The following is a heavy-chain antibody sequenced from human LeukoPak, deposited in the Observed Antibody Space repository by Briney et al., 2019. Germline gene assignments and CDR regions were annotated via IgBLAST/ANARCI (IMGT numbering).Heavy chain of an antibody. CDR1: GFTFSTYT. J-gene: IGHJ4*02. D-gene: IGHD3-10*01. Sequence: HPGGSLRLSCAASGFTFSTYTMHWVRQAPGKGLEWVAVISYDGSNKYYADSVKGRFTISRDNSKNTLYLQMNSLRAEDTAVYYCARDRGNYYGSGSSYFDYWGQGTLVTVSS. CDR3: ARDRGNYYGSGSSYFDY. V-gene: IGHV3-30-3*01. CDR2: ISYDGSNK.